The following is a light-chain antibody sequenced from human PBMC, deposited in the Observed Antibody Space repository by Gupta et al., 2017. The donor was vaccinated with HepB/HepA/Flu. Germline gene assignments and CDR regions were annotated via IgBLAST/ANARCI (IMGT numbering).Light chain of an antibody. V-gene: IGLV3-1*01. CDR3: QAWDSSSVI. CDR2: QDR. J-gene: IGLJ2*01. CDR1: KLGDKN. Sequence: SYELTQPPSVSVSPGQTASITCSGDKLGDKNVCWYQQKSGQSPVLVICQDRKRPPGIPDRFSGSNSGNTATLTISGSRAMDEADYYCQAWDSSSVIFGRGTKLTVL.